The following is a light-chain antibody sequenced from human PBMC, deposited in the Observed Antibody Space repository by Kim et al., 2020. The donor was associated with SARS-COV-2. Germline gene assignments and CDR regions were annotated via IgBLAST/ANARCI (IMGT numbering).Light chain of an antibody. V-gene: IGLV3-21*04. CDR1: DIGTKS. Sequence: SYELTQPPSVSEAPGKTATITCGGDDIGTKSVHWYQQKPGQAPVLVIYYDTDRPSGIPERFSASNSGNTATLTVSRVEAGDEADYYCQVWDSGSAHWVFG. J-gene: IGLJ3*02. CDR3: QVWDSGSAHWV. CDR2: YDT.